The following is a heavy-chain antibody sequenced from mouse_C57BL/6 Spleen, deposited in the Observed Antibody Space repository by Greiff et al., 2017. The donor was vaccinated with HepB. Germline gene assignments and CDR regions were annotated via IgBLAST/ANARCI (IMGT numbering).Heavy chain of an antibody. J-gene: IGHJ3*01. D-gene: IGHD2-5*01. Sequence: SCKASGYTFTSYWMHWVKQRPIQGLEWIGNIDPSDSETHYNQKFKDKATLTVDKSSSTAYMQLSSLTSEDSAVYFCARGSYSNVPFAYWGQGTLVTVSA. CDR3: ARGSYSNVPFAY. CDR1: GYTFTSYW. CDR2: IDPSDSET. V-gene: IGHV1-52*01.